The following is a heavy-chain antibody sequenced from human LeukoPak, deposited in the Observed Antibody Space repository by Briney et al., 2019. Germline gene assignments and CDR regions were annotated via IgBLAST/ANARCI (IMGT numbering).Heavy chain of an antibody. D-gene: IGHD3-22*01. J-gene: IGHJ4*02. CDR1: DFNFITYA. Sequence: GGSLRPSCAASDFNFITYAMSWVRQAPGKGLEWVSTISGGGSYTDYADSVKGRFTISKDNSKNTLYMRMSSLRAEDTAVYYCAKRRYDSSGHFDSWGQGTLVTVSS. CDR3: AKRRYDSSGHFDS. V-gene: IGHV3-23*01. CDR2: ISGGGSYT.